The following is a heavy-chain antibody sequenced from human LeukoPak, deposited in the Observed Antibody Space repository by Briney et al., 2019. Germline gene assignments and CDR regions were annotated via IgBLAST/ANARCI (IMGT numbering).Heavy chain of an antibody. J-gene: IGHJ4*02. D-gene: IGHD4-17*01. CDR2: ISYDGSNK. Sequence: PGGSLRLSCAASGFTFSSYAMHWVRQAPGKGLEWVAVISYDGSNKYYADSVKGRFTISRDNSKNTLYLQMNSLRAEDTAVYYCARSGHDYGDYGPVYYFDYWGQGTLVTVSS. CDR3: ARSGHDYGDYGPVYYFDY. V-gene: IGHV3-30-3*01. CDR1: GFTFSSYA.